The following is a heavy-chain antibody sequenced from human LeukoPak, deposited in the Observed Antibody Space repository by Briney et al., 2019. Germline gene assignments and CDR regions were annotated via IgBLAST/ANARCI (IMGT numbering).Heavy chain of an antibody. CDR3: ARDRDSSGYYYPYFDY. CDR1: GFTFSDYY. V-gene: IGHV3-11*04. CDR2: ISSSGSTI. D-gene: IGHD3-22*01. Sequence: PGGSLRLSCAASGFTFSDYYMSWTRQAPGKGLEWVSYISSSGSTIYYADSVKGRFTISRDNAKNSLYLQMNSLRAEDTAVYCCARDRDSSGYYYPYFDYWGQGTLVTVSS. J-gene: IGHJ4*02.